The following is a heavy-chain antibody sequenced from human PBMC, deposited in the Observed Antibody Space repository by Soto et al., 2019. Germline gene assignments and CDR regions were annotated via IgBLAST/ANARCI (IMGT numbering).Heavy chain of an antibody. D-gene: IGHD4-17*01. J-gene: IGHJ3*02. CDR3: ARDLGYGDYFDAFDI. Sequence: TGGSLRLSCAASGFTFSSYAMHWVRQAPGKGLEWVAVISYDGSNKYYADPVKGRFTISRDNSKNTLYLQMNSLRAEDTAVHYCARDLGYGDYFDAFDIWGQGTMVTVSS. CDR2: ISYDGSNK. V-gene: IGHV3-30-3*01. CDR1: GFTFSSYA.